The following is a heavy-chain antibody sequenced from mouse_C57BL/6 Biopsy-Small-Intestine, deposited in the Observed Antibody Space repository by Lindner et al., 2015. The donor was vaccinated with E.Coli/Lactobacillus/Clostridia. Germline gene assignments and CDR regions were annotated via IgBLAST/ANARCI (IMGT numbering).Heavy chain of an antibody. CDR2: IDPEDGET. Sequence: QLQESGAELVKPGASVKLSCSASGFNIKDYYMHWMKQRTEQGLEWIGRIDPEDGETKYAPKFQGKATITADTSSNTAYLQLSSLTSEDTAVYYCAIFYDSRGYWGQGTTLTVSS. CDR3: AIFYDSRGY. D-gene: IGHD2-4*01. J-gene: IGHJ2*01. CDR1: GFNIKDYY. V-gene: IGHV14-2*01.